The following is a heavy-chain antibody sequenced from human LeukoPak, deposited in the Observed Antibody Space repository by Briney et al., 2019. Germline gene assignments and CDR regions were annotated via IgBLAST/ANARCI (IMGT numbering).Heavy chain of an antibody. J-gene: IGHJ4*02. V-gene: IGHV1-18*01. CDR3: ARVLWFGELLYGGDY. CDR1: GYTFTSYG. Sequence: ASVKVSYKASGYTFTSYGISWVRQAPGQGLEWMGWISAYNGNTNYAQKLQGRVTMTTDTSTSTAYMELRSLRSDDTAVYYCARVLWFGELLYGGDYWGQGTLVTVSS. CDR2: ISAYNGNT. D-gene: IGHD3-10*01.